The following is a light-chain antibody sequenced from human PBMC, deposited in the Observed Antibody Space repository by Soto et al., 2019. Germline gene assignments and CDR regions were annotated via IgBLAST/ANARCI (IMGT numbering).Light chain of an antibody. CDR1: QSVSRSY. CDR3: QQYGSSSFT. V-gene: IGKV3-20*01. Sequence: EIVLTQSPGTLSLSPGERATLSCRASQSVSRSYLAWYQQKPGQAPRLLIYGASSRATGIPDRFSGSGYGTDFTLTISRLEPEDFAVYYCQQYGSSSFTFGPGTKVDIK. CDR2: GAS. J-gene: IGKJ3*01.